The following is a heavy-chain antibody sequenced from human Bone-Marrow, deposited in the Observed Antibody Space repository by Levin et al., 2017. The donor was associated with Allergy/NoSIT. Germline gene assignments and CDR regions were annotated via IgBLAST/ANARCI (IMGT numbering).Heavy chain of an antibody. Sequence: GSLRLSCTVSGGSISSSSYYWGWIRQPPGKGLEWIGSIYYSGSTFHNPSLKSRVTISVDTSTNQFSLKLSSVTAADTAVYYCARGTAAGLKWGQGTLVTVSS. CDR2: IYYSGST. J-gene: IGHJ4*02. V-gene: IGHV4-39*07. CDR3: ARGTAAGLK. CDR1: GGSISSSSYY. D-gene: IGHD6-13*01.